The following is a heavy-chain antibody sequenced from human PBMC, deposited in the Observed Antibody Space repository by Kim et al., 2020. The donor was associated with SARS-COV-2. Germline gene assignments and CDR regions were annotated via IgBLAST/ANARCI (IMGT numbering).Heavy chain of an antibody. D-gene: IGHD5-12*01. CDR3: ARDGGYSGYDDYYFDY. J-gene: IGHJ4*02. V-gene: IGHV3-66*01. Sequence: VKSRCDSYRDNSKNTLYLQMNSLRAEDTAVYYCARDGGYSGYDDYYFDYWGQGTLVTVSS.